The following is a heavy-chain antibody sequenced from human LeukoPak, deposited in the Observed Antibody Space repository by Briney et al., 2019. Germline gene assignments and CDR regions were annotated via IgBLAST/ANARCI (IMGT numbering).Heavy chain of an antibody. J-gene: IGHJ4*02. V-gene: IGHV4-59*08. Sequence: SETLSLACTVSGGSIHSYYWSWIRQPPGKGPEWIGYIFYSGSTNYNPSLKSRVTISVDTSKNQFSLKLSSVTAADTAVYYCARHDYSNPRVDYWGQGTLVTVSS. D-gene: IGHD4-11*01. CDR2: IFYSGST. CDR1: GGSIHSYY. CDR3: ARHDYSNPRVDY.